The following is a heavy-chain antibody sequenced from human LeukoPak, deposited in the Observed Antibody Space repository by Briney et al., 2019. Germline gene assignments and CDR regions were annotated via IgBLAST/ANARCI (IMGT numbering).Heavy chain of an antibody. Sequence: SETLSLTCAVYGGSFSGYYWSWIRQPPGKGLEWIGEINHSGSTNYNPSLKSRVTISVDTSKNQFSLKLSSVTAADTAVYYCASDGLYCSGSSCYYSGMDVWGQGTTVTVSS. CDR3: ASDGLYCSGSSCYYSGMDV. V-gene: IGHV4-34*01. CDR2: INHSGST. D-gene: IGHD2-15*01. J-gene: IGHJ6*02. CDR1: GGSFSGYY.